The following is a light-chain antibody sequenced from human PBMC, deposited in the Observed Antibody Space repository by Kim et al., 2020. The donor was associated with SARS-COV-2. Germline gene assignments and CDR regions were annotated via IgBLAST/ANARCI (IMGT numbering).Light chain of an antibody. J-gene: IGLJ3*02. CDR2: QDD. Sequence: SYELTQPPSVSVSPGQTASISCSGDKLGDKYVCWYQQKPDQSPVLVISQDDERPSGIPERFSGSNSGNTAILTISGTQAIDEADYYCQAWDSGSWVFGGGTKVTVL. V-gene: IGLV3-1*01. CDR1: KLGDKY. CDR3: QAWDSGSWV.